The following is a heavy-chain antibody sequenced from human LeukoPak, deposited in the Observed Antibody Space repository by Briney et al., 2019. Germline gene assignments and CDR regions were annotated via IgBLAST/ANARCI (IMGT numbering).Heavy chain of an antibody. V-gene: IGHV3-23*01. Sequence: GGSLRLSCAASGFTFTSYAMSWVRQAPGKGLEWVSAISGSGGTTYFADSVKGRFTISRDTSKNTLYLQMSGLRAEDTAVYYCAKDERQYSSSFFDYWGQGSLVTVSS. J-gene: IGHJ4*02. CDR3: AKDERQYSSSFFDY. CDR2: ISGSGGTT. CDR1: GFTFTSYA. D-gene: IGHD6-6*01.